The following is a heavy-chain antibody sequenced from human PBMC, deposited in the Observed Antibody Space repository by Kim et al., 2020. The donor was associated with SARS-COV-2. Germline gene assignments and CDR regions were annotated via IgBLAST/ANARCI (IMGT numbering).Heavy chain of an antibody. CDR2: IGGST. V-gene: IGHV3-23*01. CDR1: GFTFSNFA. CDR3: AKTLNGRRIAVAGTHYDYYYAMDV. J-gene: IGHJ6*02. Sequence: GGSLRLSCAASGFTFSNFAMAWFRQAPGKGLEWVSAIGGSTYYTDSVKGRFTISRDNSKNTLFLQLINLRAEDTAIYYCAKTLNGRRIAVAGTHYDYYYAMDVWGQGTTVTVSS. D-gene: IGHD6-19*01.